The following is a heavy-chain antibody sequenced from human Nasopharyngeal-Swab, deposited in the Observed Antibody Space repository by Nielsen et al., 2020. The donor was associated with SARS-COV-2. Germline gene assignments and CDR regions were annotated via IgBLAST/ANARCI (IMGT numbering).Heavy chain of an antibody. CDR3: TTYSSGWL. Sequence: GGSLRLSCATSGFTFSKAWMSWVRQAPGKGPEWVGRIKSRAAGGTTDYAAPVMGRFTVSRDDSESTLYLQMSSLKTEDTAVYYCTTYSSGWLWGKGTTVTVSS. CDR2: IKSRAAGGTT. J-gene: IGHJ6*04. D-gene: IGHD6-19*01. CDR1: GFTFSKAW. V-gene: IGHV3-15*01.